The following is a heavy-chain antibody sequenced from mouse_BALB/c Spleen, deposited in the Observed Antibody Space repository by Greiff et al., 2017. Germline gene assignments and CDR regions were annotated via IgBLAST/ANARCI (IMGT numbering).Heavy chain of an antibody. Sequence: QVQLQQSGPGLVAPSQSLSITCTVSGFSLTGYGVNWVRQPPGKGLEWLGMIWGDGSTDYNSALKSRLSISKDNSKSQVFLKMNSLQTDDTARYYCAREFLITTATDWYFDVWGAGTTVTVSS. J-gene: IGHJ1*01. V-gene: IGHV2-6-7*01. CDR2: IWGDGST. D-gene: IGHD1-2*01. CDR3: AREFLITTATDWYFDV. CDR1: GFSLTGYG.